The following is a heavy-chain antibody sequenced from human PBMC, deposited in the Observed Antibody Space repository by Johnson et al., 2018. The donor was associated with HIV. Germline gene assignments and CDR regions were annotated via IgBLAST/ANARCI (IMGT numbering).Heavy chain of an antibody. Sequence: QVQLVESGGGVVQPGRSLRLSCAASGFTFRSYAMHWVCQAPGKGLEWVAVIWYDGSNKYYVESVKGRFTISRDNSQNTLYLQMNSLRAEDTAVYYCARDSNRYAFDIWGQGTMVTVSS. J-gene: IGHJ3*02. CDR1: GFTFRSYA. V-gene: IGHV3-33*08. CDR3: ARDSNRYAFDI. CDR2: IWYDGSNK. D-gene: IGHD2-8*01.